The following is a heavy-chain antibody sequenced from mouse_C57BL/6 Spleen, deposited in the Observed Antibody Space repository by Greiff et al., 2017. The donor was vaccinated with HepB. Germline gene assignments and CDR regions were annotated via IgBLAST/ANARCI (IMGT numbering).Heavy chain of an antibody. Sequence: KESCKASGYTFTSYWMHWVKQRPIQGLEWIGNIDPSDSETHYNQKFKDKATLTVDKSSSTAYMQLSSLTSEDSAVYYCARGEDYDGAWFAYWGQGTLVTVSA. CDR2: IDPSDSET. D-gene: IGHD2-4*01. J-gene: IGHJ3*01. CDR1: GYTFTSYW. CDR3: ARGEDYDGAWFAY. V-gene: IGHV1-52*01.